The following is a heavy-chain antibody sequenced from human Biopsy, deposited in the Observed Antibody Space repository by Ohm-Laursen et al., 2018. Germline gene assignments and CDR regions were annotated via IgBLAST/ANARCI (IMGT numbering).Heavy chain of an antibody. CDR2: NIPILGTG. V-gene: IGHV1-69*06. CDR3: ATKLTGYFHH. J-gene: IGHJ1*01. Sequence: SVKVSCKAPGSTFSNYGVNWVRQAPGQGLEWLGGNIPILGTGNYAQKFQDRVTVAADTSTGTATMELRSLRSDDTAVYYCATKLTGYFHHWGQGTLVIVSS. CDR1: GSTFSNYG. D-gene: IGHD3-9*01.